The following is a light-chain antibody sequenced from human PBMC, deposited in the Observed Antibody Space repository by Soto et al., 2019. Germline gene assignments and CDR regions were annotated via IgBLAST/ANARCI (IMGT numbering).Light chain of an antibody. Sequence: QSALTQPASVSGSPGQSITISCTGTSSDVGGYNYVSWYQQHPGKAPKLMIYEVSNRPSGVSNRFAGSKSGNTASLTISGLQAEDEADYYGSSYTISSTLVVFGGGTKLTVL. J-gene: IGLJ2*01. CDR1: SSDVGGYNY. V-gene: IGLV2-14*01. CDR2: EVS. CDR3: SSYTISSTLVV.